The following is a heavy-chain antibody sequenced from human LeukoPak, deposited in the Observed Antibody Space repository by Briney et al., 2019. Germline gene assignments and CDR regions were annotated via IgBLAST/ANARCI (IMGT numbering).Heavy chain of an antibody. J-gene: IGHJ3*02. D-gene: IGHD3-16*02. V-gene: IGHV3-66*01. CDR2: IYSGGST. CDR3: ARGLGSYRGGAFDI. CDR1: GFTVSSNY. Sequence: SGGSLRHSCAASGFTVSSNYMSWVRQAPGKGLEWVSVIYSGGSTYYADSVKGRLTISRDNSKNTLYLQMNSLRAEDTAVYYWARGLGSYRGGAFDIWGQGTMVTVSS.